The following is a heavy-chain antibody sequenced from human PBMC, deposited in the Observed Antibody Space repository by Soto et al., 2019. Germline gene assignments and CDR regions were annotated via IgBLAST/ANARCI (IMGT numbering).Heavy chain of an antibody. D-gene: IGHD1-1*01. Sequence: PXGSLRLSCALSGFDSSYYWIQCFRQSPGKGLEWVSRIDPDGTTTNYADSVKGRFSVSRDNAKKTIYLQMNSLTADDTALYYCARGPRHSSAGTGEYWGQGTLDTVSP. J-gene: IGHJ1*01. CDR1: GFDSSYYW. CDR3: ARGPRHSSAGTGEY. CDR2: IDPDGTTT. V-gene: IGHV3-74*01.